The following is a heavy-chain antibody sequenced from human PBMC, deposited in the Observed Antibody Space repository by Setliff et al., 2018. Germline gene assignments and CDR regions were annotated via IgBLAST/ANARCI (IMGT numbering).Heavy chain of an antibody. D-gene: IGHD6-25*01. J-gene: IGHJ6*04. Sequence: SETLSLTCTVSGDSISSRRNYWGWFRQSAGKGLEWIGQIYTSWSTNYNPSLKSRVTISLDTSNNQFSLSLSSVTAADTAVYYCARMSGFQYMDVWGKGTTVTVS. CDR3: ARMSGFQYMDV. V-gene: IGHV4-61*09. CDR1: GDSISSRRNY. CDR2: IYTSWST.